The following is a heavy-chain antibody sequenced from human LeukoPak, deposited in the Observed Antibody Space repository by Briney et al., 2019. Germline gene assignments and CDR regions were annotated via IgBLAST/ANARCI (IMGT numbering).Heavy chain of an antibody. CDR3: ARPLMYYYGSETYFWFDP. V-gene: IGHV3-7*01. Sequence: GGSLRLSCAASGFTFSSYWMSWVRQAPGKGLEWVANIKQDGSEKYYVDSVKGRFTISRDNVKNSLYLQMNSLRAEDTAVYYCARPLMYYYGSETYFWFDPWGQGTPVTVSS. CDR2: IKQDGSEK. D-gene: IGHD3-10*01. CDR1: GFTFSSYW. J-gene: IGHJ5*02.